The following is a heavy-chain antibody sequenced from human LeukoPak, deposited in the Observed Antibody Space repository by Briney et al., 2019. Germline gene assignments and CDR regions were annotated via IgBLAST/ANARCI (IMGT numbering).Heavy chain of an antibody. CDR1: GYSISSGYY. CDR2: IYHSGST. J-gene: IGHJ4*02. Sequence: SETLSLTCTVSGYSISSGYYWGWIRQPPGKGLEWIGSIYHSGSTYYNPSLKSRVTISVDTSKNQFSLKLSSVTAADTAVYYCARDVAAYCSGGSCYSPLGVFDYWGQGTLVTVSS. V-gene: IGHV4-38-2*02. CDR3: ARDVAAYCSGGSCYSPLGVFDY. D-gene: IGHD2-15*01.